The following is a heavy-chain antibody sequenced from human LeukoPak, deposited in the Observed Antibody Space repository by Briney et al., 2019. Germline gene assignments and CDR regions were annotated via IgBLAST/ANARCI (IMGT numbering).Heavy chain of an antibody. D-gene: IGHD6-19*01. CDR1: GGSFSGYY. J-gene: IGHJ4*02. CDR3: ARGIRSSGWYYFDY. CDR2: INHSGST. V-gene: IGHV4-34*01. Sequence: SETLSLTCAVYGGSFSGYYWSWIRQPPGKGLEWIGEINHSGSTNYNPSLKGRVTISVDTSKNQFSLKLSSVTAADTAVYYCARGIRSSGWYYFDYWGQGTLVTVSS.